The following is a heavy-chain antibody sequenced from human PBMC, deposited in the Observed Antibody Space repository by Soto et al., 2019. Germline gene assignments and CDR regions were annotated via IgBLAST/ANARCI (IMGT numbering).Heavy chain of an antibody. J-gene: IGHJ5*02. CDR3: ARDYKGRPCSSTSCYGSSNWFDP. Sequence: GGSLKLSCAASGFTVSSNYMSWVRQAPGKGLEWVSVIYSGGSTYYADSVKGRFTISRDNSKNTLYLQMNSLRAEDTAVYYCARDYKGRPCSSTSCYGSSNWFDPWGQGTLVTVSS. CDR1: GFTVSSNY. CDR2: IYSGGST. V-gene: IGHV3-66*01. D-gene: IGHD2-2*01.